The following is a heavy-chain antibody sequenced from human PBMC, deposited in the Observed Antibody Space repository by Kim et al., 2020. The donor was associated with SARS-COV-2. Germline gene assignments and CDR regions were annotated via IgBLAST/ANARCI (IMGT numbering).Heavy chain of an antibody. J-gene: IGHJ4*02. V-gene: IGHV1-2*02. D-gene: IGHD3-10*01. CDR3: ARLPYYGSGSYYYFDY. Sequence: KFQGRVTMTRDTSISTAYMELSRLRSDDTAVYYCARLPYYGSGSYYYFDYWGQGTLVTVSS.